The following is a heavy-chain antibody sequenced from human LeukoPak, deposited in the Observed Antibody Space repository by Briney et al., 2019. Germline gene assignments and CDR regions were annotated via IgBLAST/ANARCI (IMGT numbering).Heavy chain of an antibody. CDR1: GFSFSSYE. CDR3: ARVPRGDWFDP. CDR2: ISSSGSHM. Sequence: PGGSLRLSCAASGFSFSSYEMNWVRQAPGKGLEWVSYISSSGSHMYYADSVRGRFTISRDNAKNSLYLQMNSLRAEDTAVYYCARVPRGDWFDPWGQGTPVTVSS. J-gene: IGHJ5*02. V-gene: IGHV3-48*03.